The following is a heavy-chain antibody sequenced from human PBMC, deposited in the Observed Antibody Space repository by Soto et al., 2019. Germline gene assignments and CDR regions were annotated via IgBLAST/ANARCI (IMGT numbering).Heavy chain of an antibody. J-gene: IGHJ5*02. V-gene: IGHV3-33*01. CDR2: IWYDGSNK. CDR1: GFTFSSYG. CDR3: ARDHWYSGYDSNWFDP. Sequence: GSLRLSCAASGFTFSSYGMHWVRQAPGKGLEWVAVIWYDGSNKYYADSVKGRFTISRDNSKNTLYLQMNSLRAEDTAVYYCARDHWYSGYDSNWFDPWGQGTLVTVS. D-gene: IGHD5-12*01.